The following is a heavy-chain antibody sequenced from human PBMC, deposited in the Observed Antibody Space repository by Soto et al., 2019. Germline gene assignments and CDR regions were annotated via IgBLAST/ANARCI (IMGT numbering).Heavy chain of an antibody. D-gene: IGHD4-17*01. Sequence: ASVKVSCKASGYTFTGYYMHWARQAPGQGLEWMGWINPNSGGTNYAQKFQGWVTMTRDTSISTAYMELSRLRSDDTAVYYCARLHYGGNSGAFDIWGQGTKVTVSS. CDR2: INPNSGGT. J-gene: IGHJ3*02. CDR1: GYTFTGYY. V-gene: IGHV1-2*04. CDR3: ARLHYGGNSGAFDI.